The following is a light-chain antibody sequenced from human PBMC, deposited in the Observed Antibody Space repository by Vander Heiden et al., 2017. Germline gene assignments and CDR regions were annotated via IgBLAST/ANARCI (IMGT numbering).Light chain of an antibody. CDR1: SSDVGSYNR. CDR3: SSYTTSSTWV. J-gene: IGLJ3*02. Sequence: QSALTQPPSVSGSPGQSVTISCTGTSSDVGSYNRVSWYQQPPGTAPKLMIYEVSNRPSGVHDRFSGSKSGNTASLTISGLQAEDEADYYCSSYTTSSTWVFGGGTKLTVL. CDR2: EVS. V-gene: IGLV2-18*02.